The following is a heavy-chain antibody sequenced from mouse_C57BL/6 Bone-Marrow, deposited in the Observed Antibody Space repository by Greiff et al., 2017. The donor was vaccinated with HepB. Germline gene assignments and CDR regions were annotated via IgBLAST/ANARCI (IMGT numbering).Heavy chain of an antibody. CDR2: IDHANGNT. CDR3: VSTVVATDY. Sequence: EVQLQQSVAELVRPGASVKLSCTASGFNIKTTYLHWVKRRPERGLEWIGRIDHANGNTKYAPKFQGKATITADTSSNTAYLHLSSLTSEDTAIYYCVSTVVATDYWGQGTTLTVSS. J-gene: IGHJ2*01. V-gene: IGHV14-3*01. CDR1: GFNIKTTY. D-gene: IGHD1-1*01.